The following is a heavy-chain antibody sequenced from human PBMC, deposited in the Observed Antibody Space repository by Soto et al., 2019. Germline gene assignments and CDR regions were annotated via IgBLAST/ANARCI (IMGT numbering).Heavy chain of an antibody. V-gene: IGHV3-30-3*01. CDR2: ISYDGSNK. CDR1: GFTFSSYA. D-gene: IGHD2-2*01. Sequence: QVQLVESGGGVVQPGRSLRLSCAASGFTFSSYAMYWVRQAPGKGLEWVAVISYDGSNKYYADSVKGRFTISRDNSKNTLYLQMNSLRAEDTAVYYCARTYCSSTSCYPDADYYYGMDVWGQGTTVTVSS. CDR3: ARTYCSSTSCYPDADYYYGMDV. J-gene: IGHJ6*02.